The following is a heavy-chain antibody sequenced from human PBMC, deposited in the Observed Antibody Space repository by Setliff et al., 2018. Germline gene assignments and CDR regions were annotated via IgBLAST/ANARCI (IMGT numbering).Heavy chain of an antibody. D-gene: IGHD3-22*01. J-gene: IGHJ3*02. CDR2: IYPGDSDT. CDR3: ARQFYYDSSGTSAFDI. Sequence: GESLKISCKGSGYSFTSYRIGWVRQMPGKGLEWMGIIYPGDSDTRYSPSFQGQVTISADKSISTAYLQWSSLKASDTAMYYCARQFYYDSSGTSAFDIWGQGTMVTVSS. CDR1: GYSFTSYR. V-gene: IGHV5-51*01.